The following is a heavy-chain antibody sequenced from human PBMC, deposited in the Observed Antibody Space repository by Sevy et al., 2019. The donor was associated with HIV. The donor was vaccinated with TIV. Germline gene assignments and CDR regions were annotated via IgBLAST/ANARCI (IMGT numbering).Heavy chain of an antibody. Sequence: SETLSLTCSVSGDSISSSHWRSWVRQTPGKGLEWIGDMYHRGTTNYNPSLKSRVIISVDKSKNQFSLKLTSVTAADTAVYYCAAAAGTDVLGYYFGSWGQGTQVTVSS. CDR2: MYHRGTT. D-gene: IGHD6-25*01. CDR3: AAAAGTDVLGYYFGS. J-gene: IGHJ4*02. V-gene: IGHV4-4*02. CDR1: GDSISSSHW.